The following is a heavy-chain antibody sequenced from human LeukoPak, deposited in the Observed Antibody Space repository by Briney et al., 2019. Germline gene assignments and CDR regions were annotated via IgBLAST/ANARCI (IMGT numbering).Heavy chain of an antibody. J-gene: IGHJ6*03. CDR1: GYSFTSYW. CDR2: IFPGDSDT. CDR3: ARLFQGGMVGATTYYYYMDV. V-gene: IGHV5-51*06. Sequence: PGESLKISCKGSGYSFTSYWIGWVRQMPGKGLEWMGIIFPGDSDTRYSPSFQGQVSISADKSISTAYLQWSSLKASDTAMYYCARLFQGGMVGATTYYYYMDVWGKGTTVTVSS. D-gene: IGHD1-26*01.